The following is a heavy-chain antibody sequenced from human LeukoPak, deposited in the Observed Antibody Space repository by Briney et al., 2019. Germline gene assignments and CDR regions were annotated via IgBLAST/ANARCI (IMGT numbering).Heavy chain of an antibody. CDR3: ARGRTSWYGTNNWFDP. Sequence: ASVKVSCKASGYTFTTYDINWVRQAAGQGLEWGGWMNPSSGNTGFAQKVQGRVTMTRDTSISTAYMELSSLRSEDTAVYYCARGRTSWYGTNNWFDPWGQGTLVTVSS. CDR1: GYTFTTYD. CDR2: MNPSSGNT. D-gene: IGHD6-13*01. J-gene: IGHJ5*02. V-gene: IGHV1-8*01.